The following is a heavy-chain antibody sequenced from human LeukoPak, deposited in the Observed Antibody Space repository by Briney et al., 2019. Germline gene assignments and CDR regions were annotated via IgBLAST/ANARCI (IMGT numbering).Heavy chain of an antibody. CDR3: ARGSGYYLFYFDY. J-gene: IGHJ4*02. D-gene: IGHD3-22*01. Sequence: SETLSLTCTVSGGSISSYYWSWIRQPPGKGLEWIGYIYYSGSTNYNPSLKSRVTISVDTSKNQFSLKLSSVTAADTAVYYCARGSGYYLFYFDYWGQGTLATVSS. V-gene: IGHV4-59*01. CDR1: GGSISSYY. CDR2: IYYSGST.